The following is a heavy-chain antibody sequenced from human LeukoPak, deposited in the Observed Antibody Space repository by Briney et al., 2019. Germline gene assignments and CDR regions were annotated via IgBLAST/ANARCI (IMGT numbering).Heavy chain of an antibody. CDR1: GFTFSSYS. CDR3: ARTDVGYCSSTSCSPAEYFQH. D-gene: IGHD2-2*01. V-gene: IGHV3-21*01. CDR2: ISSSSSYI. J-gene: IGHJ1*01. Sequence: GGSLRLSCAASGFTFSSYSMNWVRQAPGKGLEWVSSISSSSSYIYYADSVKGRFTISRDNAKNSLYLQMNSLRAEDTAVYYCARTDVGYCSSTSCSPAEYFQHWGQGTLVTVSS.